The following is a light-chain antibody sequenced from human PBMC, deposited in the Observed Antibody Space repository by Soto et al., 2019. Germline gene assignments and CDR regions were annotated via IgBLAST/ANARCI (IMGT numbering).Light chain of an antibody. CDR1: QIVNSKY. V-gene: IGKV3-20*01. Sequence: EIVLTQSPGTLSLSPGERGTVSCRASQIVNSKYLAWYQHRPGQAPRLLIYDASRRATGIPDRFSGSASGTDFILTITRLEPEDFAVYDCVQYDEPPSRWTFGQGTKV. J-gene: IGKJ1*01. CDR2: DAS. CDR3: VQYDEPPSRWT.